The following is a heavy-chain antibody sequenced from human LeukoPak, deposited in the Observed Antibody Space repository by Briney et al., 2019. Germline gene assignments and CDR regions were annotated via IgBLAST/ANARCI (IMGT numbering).Heavy chain of an antibody. CDR1: GFTFSSYW. CDR3: ARYNGNYLFDY. D-gene: IGHD1-26*01. V-gene: IGHV3-7*01. CDR2: IKQDGSEK. Sequence: PGGSLRLSCAASGFTFSSYWMSWVRQAPGKGLEWVASIKQDGSEKYYVDSVKGRFTISRDNAKNSLYLQMNSLRAEDTAVYSCARYNGNYLFDYWGQGTLVTVSS. J-gene: IGHJ4*02.